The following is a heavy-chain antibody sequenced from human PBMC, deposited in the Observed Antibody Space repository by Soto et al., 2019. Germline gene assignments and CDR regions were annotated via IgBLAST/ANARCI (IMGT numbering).Heavy chain of an antibody. Sequence: ASVKVSCKASGGTFSSYAISWVRQAPGQGLEWMGGIIRIFSTANYAQKFQGRVTITADESTSTAYMELSSLRSEDTAVYYCASQLVVVAATDPLFDYWGQGTLVTVSS. CDR3: ASQLVVVAATDPLFDY. CDR1: GGTFSSYA. V-gene: IGHV1-69*13. CDR2: IIRIFSTA. D-gene: IGHD2-15*01. J-gene: IGHJ4*02.